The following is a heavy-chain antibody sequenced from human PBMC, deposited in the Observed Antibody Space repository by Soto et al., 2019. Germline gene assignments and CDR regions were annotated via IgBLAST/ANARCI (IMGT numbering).Heavy chain of an antibody. J-gene: IGHJ6*02. D-gene: IGHD6-13*01. Sequence: ASVKVSCEVSGYTLTELSMHCVRQAPGKGLEWMGGFDPEDGETIYAQKFQGRVTMTEDTSTDTAYMELSSLRAEDTAVYYCARDFVVIAAAGSFYYYGMDVWGQGTTVTVSS. CDR2: FDPEDGET. CDR3: ARDFVVIAAAGSFYYYGMDV. CDR1: GYTLTELS. V-gene: IGHV1-24*01.